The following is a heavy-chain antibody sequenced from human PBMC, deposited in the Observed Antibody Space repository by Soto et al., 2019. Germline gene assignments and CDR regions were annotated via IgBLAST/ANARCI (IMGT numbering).Heavy chain of an antibody. J-gene: IGHJ4*02. D-gene: IGHD1-26*01. CDR3: ARKYSGSYYDYFDY. Sequence: GESLKISCKGSGYSFNSYWIGWVRQMPGRGLECMGIIYPGDSDTRYSPSFQGQVTISADKSISTAYLQWSSLKASDTAMYYCARKYSGSYYDYFDYWGQGTMVTVSS. V-gene: IGHV5-51*01. CDR1: GYSFNSYW. CDR2: IYPGDSDT.